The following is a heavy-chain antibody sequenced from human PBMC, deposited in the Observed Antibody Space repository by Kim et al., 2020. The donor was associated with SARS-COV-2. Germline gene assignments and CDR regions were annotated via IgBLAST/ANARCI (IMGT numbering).Heavy chain of an antibody. V-gene: IGHV3-30*18. J-gene: IGHJ5*02. CDR2: ISYDGSNK. CDR3: AKGVRGRIAAAGTPQFDP. Sequence: GGSLRLSCAASGFTFSSYGMHWVRQAPGKGLEWVAVISYDGSNKYYADSVKGRFTISRDNSKNTLYLQMNSLRAEDTAVYYCAKGVRGRIAAAGTPQFDPWGQGTLVTVSS. CDR1: GFTFSSYG. D-gene: IGHD6-13*01.